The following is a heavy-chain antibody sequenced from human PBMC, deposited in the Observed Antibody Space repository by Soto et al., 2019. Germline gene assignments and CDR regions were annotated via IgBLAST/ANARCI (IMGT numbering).Heavy chain of an antibody. J-gene: IGHJ4*02. D-gene: IGHD3-3*01. CDR2: IYYSGST. CDR3: ARGGDDYDFWSGSPHFDY. CDR1: GGSISSGGYY. Sequence: LSLTCTVSGGSISSGGYYWSWIRQHPGKGLEWIGYIYYSGSTYYNPSLKSRVTISVDTSKNQFSLKLSSVTAADTAVYYCARGGDDYDFWSGSPHFDYWGQGTLVTVSS. V-gene: IGHV4-31*03.